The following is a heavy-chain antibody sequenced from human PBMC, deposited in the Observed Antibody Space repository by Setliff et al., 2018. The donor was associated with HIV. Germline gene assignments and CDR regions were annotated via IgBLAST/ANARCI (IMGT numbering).Heavy chain of an antibody. CDR3: ARDYSGTYYGDIDW. Sequence: ASVKVSCKASGYTFTTYGMHWVRQAPGQRLEWVAWINAGNGNTKYSQKFQGRVTITGDTSASTVYMELSSLRSEDTAVYYCARDYSGTYYGDIDWWGQGTLVTVSS. CDR1: GYTFTTYG. CDR2: INAGNGNT. J-gene: IGHJ4*02. V-gene: IGHV1-3*01. D-gene: IGHD1-26*01.